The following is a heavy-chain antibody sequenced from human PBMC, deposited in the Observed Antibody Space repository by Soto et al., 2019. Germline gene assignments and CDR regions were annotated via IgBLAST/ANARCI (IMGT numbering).Heavy chain of an antibody. CDR1: GFIFSSYG. CDR3: AKDYYGADY. CDR2: ISGSGGTT. D-gene: IGHD4-17*01. Sequence: GGSLRLSCAASGFIFSSYGMNWVRQAPGKGLEWVSAISGSGGTTYYADSVKGRFTISRDNSKNTLYLQMNSLRVDDTAVYSCAKDYYGADYWGQGTLVTVSS. V-gene: IGHV3-23*01. J-gene: IGHJ4*02.